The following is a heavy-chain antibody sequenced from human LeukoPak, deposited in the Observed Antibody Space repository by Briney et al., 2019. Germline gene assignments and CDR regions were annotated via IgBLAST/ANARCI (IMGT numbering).Heavy chain of an antibody. Sequence: GGSLRLSCAASGFTFSSYGMQWVRQAPGKGLEWVAVISYDGSNKYYADSVKGRFTISRDNSKNTLYLQMNSLRAGDTAVYYCAKDSRYGSTSSYYYYYGMDVWGQGTTVTVSS. CDR2: ISYDGSNK. CDR3: AKDSRYGSTSSYYYYYGMDV. J-gene: IGHJ6*02. V-gene: IGHV3-30*18. CDR1: GFTFSSYG. D-gene: IGHD2-2*01.